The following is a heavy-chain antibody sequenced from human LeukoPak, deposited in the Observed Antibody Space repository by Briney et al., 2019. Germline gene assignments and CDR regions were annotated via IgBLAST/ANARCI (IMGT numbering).Heavy chain of an antibody. J-gene: IGHJ4*02. V-gene: IGHV1-8*01. CDR2: MNPNSGNT. CDR3: ARGRETYYDILTGYYDY. D-gene: IGHD3-9*01. Sequence: ASVKVSCKASGYTFTSYDINWVRQATGQGLEWMGWMNPNSGNTGYAQKFQGRVTMTRNTSISTAYMELSSLRSEDTAVHYCARGRETYYDILTGYYDYWGQGTLVTVSS. CDR1: GYTFTSYD.